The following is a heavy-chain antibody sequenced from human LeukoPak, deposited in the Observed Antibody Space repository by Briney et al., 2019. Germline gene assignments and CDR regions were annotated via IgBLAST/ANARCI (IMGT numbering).Heavy chain of an antibody. CDR1: GFTFSSYG. J-gene: IGHJ3*02. D-gene: IGHD1-14*01. CDR2: IWYDGSNK. V-gene: IGHV3-33*01. Sequence: PGRSLRLSCAASGFTFSSYGMHWVRQAPGKGLEWVAVIWYDGSNKYYADSVKGRFTISRDNSKNTLYLQMNSLRAEDTAVYYCARDPPSYMAFDIWGQGTMVTVSS. CDR3: ARDPPSYMAFDI.